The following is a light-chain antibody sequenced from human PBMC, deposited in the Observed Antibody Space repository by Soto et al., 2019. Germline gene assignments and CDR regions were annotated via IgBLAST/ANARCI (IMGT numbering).Light chain of an antibody. CDR1: QSVRNY. CDR2: GAS. Sequence: EIVLTQSPATLSLSPGETATLSCRASQSVRNYLAWYQQKPGQAPRLLIYGASSRTTGIPDRFSGSGSGTDFTLTISRLEPEDFAMYYCQQCGGSPTFGQGTKVDI. J-gene: IGKJ1*01. V-gene: IGKV3-20*01. CDR3: QQCGGSPT.